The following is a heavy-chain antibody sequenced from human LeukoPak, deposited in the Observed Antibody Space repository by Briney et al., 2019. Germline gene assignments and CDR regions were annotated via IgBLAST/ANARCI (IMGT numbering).Heavy chain of an antibody. J-gene: IGHJ4*02. CDR3: ARGLHFRVYDSSDYYPY. D-gene: IGHD3-22*01. CDR2: IKQDGSEK. CDR1: GFTFSTYW. Sequence: GGSLRLSCEASGFTFSTYWMSWVRQAPGKGLEWVANIKQDGSEKYYADSVKGRFTISRDNAKNSLYLQMNSLRAEDTAVYYCARGLHFRVYDSSDYYPYWGQGTLVTVSS. V-gene: IGHV3-7*01.